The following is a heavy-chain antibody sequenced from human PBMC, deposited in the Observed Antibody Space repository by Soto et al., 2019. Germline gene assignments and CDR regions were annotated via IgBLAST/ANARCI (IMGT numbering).Heavy chain of an antibody. CDR1: GFTFSSYG. J-gene: IGHJ6*02. CDR3: ARGYDSSGYYYSRAGLEYYYGMDV. Sequence: LRLSCAASGFTFSSYGMHWVRQAPGKGLEWVAVIWYDGSNKYYADSVKGRFTISRDNSKNTLYLQMNSLRAEDTAVYYCARGYDSSGYYYSRAGLEYYYGMDVWGQGTTVTVSS. D-gene: IGHD3-22*01. CDR2: IWYDGSNK. V-gene: IGHV3-33*01.